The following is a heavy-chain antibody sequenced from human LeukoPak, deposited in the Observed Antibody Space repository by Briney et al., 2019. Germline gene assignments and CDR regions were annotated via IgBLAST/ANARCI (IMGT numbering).Heavy chain of an antibody. J-gene: IGHJ4*02. Sequence: TGGSLRLSCAASGFTFSPYSMNWVRQAPGKGLEWVSYISSSSSTIYYADPVKGRFTISRDNAKNSLYLQMNSLRAEDTAVYYCASSRITMVRGEHYYYFDYWGQGTLVTVSS. CDR3: ASSRITMVRGEHYYYFDY. CDR2: ISSSSSTI. CDR1: GFTFSPYS. D-gene: IGHD3-10*01. V-gene: IGHV3-48*04.